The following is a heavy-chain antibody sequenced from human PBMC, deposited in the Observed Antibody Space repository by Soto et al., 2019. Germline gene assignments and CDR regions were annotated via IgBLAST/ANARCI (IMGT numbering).Heavy chain of an antibody. J-gene: IGHJ6*02. CDR3: ATFLTAGPGYYYYYGMDV. CDR1: GGSISSYY. D-gene: IGHD3-3*02. Sequence: LSLTCTVSGGSISSYYWSWIRQPAGKGLEWIGRIYTSGSTNYNPSLKSRVTMSVDTSKNQFSLKLSSVTAADTAVYYCATFLTAGPGYYYYYGMDVWGQGTTVTVSS. CDR2: IYTSGST. V-gene: IGHV4-4*07.